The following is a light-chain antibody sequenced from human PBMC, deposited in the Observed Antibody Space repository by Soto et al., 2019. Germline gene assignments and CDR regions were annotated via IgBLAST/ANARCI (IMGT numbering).Light chain of an antibody. Sequence: QSVLTQPPSASGTPGQRVTISCSGSRSNIGRNYVYWYQHIPGTAPKLLIQTNNERPSGVPDRFSGSKSGTSASLAITGLQAEDEGDYYCQSYDSTLDARYVFGTGTKVTVL. J-gene: IGLJ1*01. CDR1: RSNIGRNY. V-gene: IGLV1-47*01. CDR3: QSYDSTLDARYV. CDR2: TNN.